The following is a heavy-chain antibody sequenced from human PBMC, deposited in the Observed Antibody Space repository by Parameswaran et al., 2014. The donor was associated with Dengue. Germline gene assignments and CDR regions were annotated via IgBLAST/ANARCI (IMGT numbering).Heavy chain of an antibody. CDR2: IYPGDSET. V-gene: IGHV5-51*01. J-gene: IGHJ3*01. CDR3: ARIAVMPGSRDAFDV. D-gene: IGHD6-19*01. Sequence: VRQMPGKGLEWMGIIYPGDSETRYSPSFQGQVTVSADKSISTAYVQWSSLKASDTAMYYCARIAVMPGSRDAFDVWGQGDNGSPSPQ.